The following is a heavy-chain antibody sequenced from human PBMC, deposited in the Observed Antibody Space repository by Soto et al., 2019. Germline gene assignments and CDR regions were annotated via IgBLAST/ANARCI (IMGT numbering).Heavy chain of an antibody. CDR3: AKEEVAGAGNFDY. Sequence: QVQLVESGGGVVQPGRSLRLSCAASGFTFSSYGMHWVRQAPGKGLEWVAVISYDGSNKYYADSVKGRFTISRDNSKNTLYLQMNSLRAEDTAVYYCAKEEVAGAGNFDYWGQGTLVTVSS. J-gene: IGHJ4*02. V-gene: IGHV3-30*18. CDR1: GFTFSSYG. D-gene: IGHD6-19*01. CDR2: ISYDGSNK.